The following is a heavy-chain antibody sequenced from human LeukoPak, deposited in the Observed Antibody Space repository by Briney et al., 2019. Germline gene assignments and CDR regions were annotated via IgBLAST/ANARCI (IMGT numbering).Heavy chain of an antibody. Sequence: PSETLSLTCTVSGGSISSYYWSWIRQPPGKGLEWIGYIYYSGSTNYNPSLKSRVTISVDTSKNQFSLKLSSVTAADTAVYYCARIEDYGGNSVNYWGQGTLVTISS. CDR2: IYYSGST. CDR3: ARIEDYGGNSVNY. V-gene: IGHV4-59*01. D-gene: IGHD4-23*01. J-gene: IGHJ4*02. CDR1: GGSISSYY.